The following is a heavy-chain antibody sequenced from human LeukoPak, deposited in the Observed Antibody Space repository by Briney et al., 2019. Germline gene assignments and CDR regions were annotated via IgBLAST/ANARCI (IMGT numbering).Heavy chain of an antibody. Sequence: GGSLRLSCAASGFTFSSYGMSWVRQAPGKGLEWVSAISGSGGSTYYADSVKGRFTISRDNSKNTLYLQMNSLRAEDTAVYYCAKDHRFEWFGELLSNWFDPWGQGTLVTVSS. D-gene: IGHD3-10*01. J-gene: IGHJ5*02. CDR2: ISGSGGST. CDR1: GFTFSSYG. V-gene: IGHV3-23*01. CDR3: AKDHRFEWFGELLSNWFDP.